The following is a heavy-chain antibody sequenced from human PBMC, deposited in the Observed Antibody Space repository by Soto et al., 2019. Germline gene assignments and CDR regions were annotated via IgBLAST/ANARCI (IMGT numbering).Heavy chain of an antibody. V-gene: IGHV4-34*01. CDR3: ARGGYYGQQYFDY. CDR2: INHSGST. D-gene: IGHD1-26*01. CDR1: GGSFSGYY. Sequence: PSETLSLTCAVYGGSFSGYYWSWIRQPPGKGLEWIGEINHSGSTNYNPSLKSRVTISVDTSKNQFSLKLNSVTAADTAVYYCARGGYYGQQYFDYWGQGTLVTVSS. J-gene: IGHJ4*02.